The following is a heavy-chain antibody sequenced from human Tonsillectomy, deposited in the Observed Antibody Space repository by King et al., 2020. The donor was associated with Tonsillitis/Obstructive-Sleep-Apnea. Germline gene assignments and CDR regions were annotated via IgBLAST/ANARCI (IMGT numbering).Heavy chain of an antibody. V-gene: IGHV1-46*01. CDR2: INPSGGST. CDR3: ASESGSYYDSDY. CDR1: RYTFTSYY. Sequence: VQLVESGAEVKKPGASVKVSCKASRYTFTSYYMHWVRQAPGQGLEWMGIINPSGGSTSYARKFQGRVTMTRDTSTSTVYMELSSLRSEDTAVYYCASESGSYYDSDYWGQGTLVTVSS. J-gene: IGHJ4*02. D-gene: IGHD1-26*01.